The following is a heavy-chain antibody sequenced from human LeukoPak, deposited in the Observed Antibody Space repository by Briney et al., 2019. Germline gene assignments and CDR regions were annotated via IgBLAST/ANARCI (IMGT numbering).Heavy chain of an antibody. D-gene: IGHD4-17*01. CDR1: GYTLTELS. CDR3: ARTYGDYVFPFDY. J-gene: IGHJ4*02. Sequence: ASVKVSCKVSGYTLTELSMHWVRQAPGQGLEWMGWINPNSGGTNYAQKFQGRVTMTRDTSISTAYMELSRLRSDDTAVYYCARTYGDYVFPFDYWGQGTLVTVSS. CDR2: INPNSGGT. V-gene: IGHV1-2*02.